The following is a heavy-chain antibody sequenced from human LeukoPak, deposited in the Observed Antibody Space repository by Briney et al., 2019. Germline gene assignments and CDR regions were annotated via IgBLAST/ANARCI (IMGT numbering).Heavy chain of an antibody. CDR3: ARDWPLRYFDWSATSYGMDV. D-gene: IGHD3-9*01. CDR2: ISGSGGST. V-gene: IGHV3-23*01. J-gene: IGHJ6*02. Sequence: GSLRLSCAASGFTLSSYAMSWVRQAPGKGLEWVSAISGSGGSTYYADSVKGRFTISRDNSKNTLYLQMNSLRAEDTAVYYCARDWPLRYFDWSATSYGMDVWGQGTTVTVSS. CDR1: GFTLSSYA.